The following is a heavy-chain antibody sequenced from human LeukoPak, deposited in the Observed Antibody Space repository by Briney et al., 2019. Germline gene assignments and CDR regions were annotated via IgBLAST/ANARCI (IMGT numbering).Heavy chain of an antibody. CDR2: TSSSSSYI. Sequence: GGSLRLSCAASGFTFSSYSMNWVRQAPGKGLEWVSSTSSSSSYIYYADSVKGRFTISRDNAKNSLYLQMNSLRAEDTAVYYCARGSLWFGELSPGDVWGKGTTVTVSS. V-gene: IGHV3-21*01. J-gene: IGHJ6*04. CDR3: ARGSLWFGELSPGDV. D-gene: IGHD3-10*01. CDR1: GFTFSSYS.